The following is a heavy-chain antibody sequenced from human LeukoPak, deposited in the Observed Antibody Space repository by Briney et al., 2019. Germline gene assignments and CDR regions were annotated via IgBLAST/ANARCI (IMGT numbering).Heavy chain of an antibody. CDR1: GYTFTSDD. V-gene: IGHV1-8*03. CDR3: ARGVRLRFLEWLPDYYYMDV. Sequence: GASVKVSCKASGYTFTSDDINWVRQATGQGLEWMGWMYPNSGNTGYAQKFQGRVTITRNTSISTAYMELSSLRSEDTAVYYCARGVRLRFLEWLPDYYYMDVWGKGTTVTVSS. D-gene: IGHD3-3*01. CDR2: MYPNSGNT. J-gene: IGHJ6*03.